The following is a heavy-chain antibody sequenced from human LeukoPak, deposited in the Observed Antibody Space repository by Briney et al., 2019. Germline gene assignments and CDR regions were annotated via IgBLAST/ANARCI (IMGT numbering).Heavy chain of an antibody. CDR1: GGTFSSYA. Sequence: SVKVSCKSSGGTFSSYAISWVRQAPGQGLEWMGGIIPIFGTANYAQKFQGRVTITTDESTSTAYMELSSLRSEDTAVYYCARVRNYYYYYMDVWGKGTTVTVSS. D-gene: IGHD1-14*01. CDR3: ARVRNYYYYYMDV. J-gene: IGHJ6*03. V-gene: IGHV1-69*05. CDR2: IIPIFGTA.